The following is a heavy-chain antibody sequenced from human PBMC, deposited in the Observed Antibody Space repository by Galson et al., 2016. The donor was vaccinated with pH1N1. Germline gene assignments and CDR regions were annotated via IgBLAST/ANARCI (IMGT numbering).Heavy chain of an antibody. CDR1: GASVRSGGQY. J-gene: IGHJ5*01. V-gene: IGHV4-31*03. CDR3: ARNAWDGSGLNYFDS. CDR2: ICYIGST. Sequence: TLSLTCSVSGASVRSGGQYWTWIRQVPGKGLEWIGFICYIGSTGYNPSLKSRVSMSLDMSKKQFSLNLRSVTAADTAVYYCARNAWDGSGLNYFDSWGQGILVSVSS. D-gene: IGHD3-22*01.